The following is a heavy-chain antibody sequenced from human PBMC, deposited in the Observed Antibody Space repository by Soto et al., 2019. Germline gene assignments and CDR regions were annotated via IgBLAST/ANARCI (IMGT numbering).Heavy chain of an antibody. Sequence: QVQLVESGGGVVQPGRSLRLSCAASGFTFSSYGMHWVRQAPGKGLEWVAVIWYDGSNKYYADSVKGRFTISRDNSKNTLYLQMYSLRAEDTAVYYCARDLTIAVAGGTLDYWGQGTLVTVSS. V-gene: IGHV3-33*01. D-gene: IGHD6-19*01. CDR2: IWYDGSNK. J-gene: IGHJ4*02. CDR3: ARDLTIAVAGGTLDY. CDR1: GFTFSSYG.